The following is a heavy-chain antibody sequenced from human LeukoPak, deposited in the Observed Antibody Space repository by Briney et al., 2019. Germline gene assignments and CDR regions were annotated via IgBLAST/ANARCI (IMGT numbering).Heavy chain of an antibody. CDR1: GCSFNYVW. CDR2: IKSKTDGGTA. Sequence: GGSLRLSCAASGCSFNYVWMSSVRQAPGKGLEWVGRIKSKTDGGTADYSAPVYGRFTISRDDSRNTMYLQMNSLKAEDTAVYFCTRDYDILPGYFKGAFDIWGHGTVVTVAS. CDR3: TRDYDILPGYFKGAFDI. D-gene: IGHD3-9*01. V-gene: IGHV3-15*01. J-gene: IGHJ3*02.